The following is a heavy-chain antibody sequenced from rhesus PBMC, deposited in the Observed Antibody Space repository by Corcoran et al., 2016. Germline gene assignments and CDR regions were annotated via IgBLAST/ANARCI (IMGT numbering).Heavy chain of an antibody. V-gene: IGHV3-100*02. Sequence: DVQLVESGGGLVKPGGSLRLSCVASGFTFSSYEMHWVRHASGKGMEWVSVISESGCTIYYADSVKGRFTISRDDAKNSLFLQMNSLRAEDTAVYYCTRGAYCTGSGCYGYWYFDLWGPGTPITISS. D-gene: IGHD2-21*01. CDR2: ISESGCTI. CDR3: TRGAYCTGSGCYGYWYFDL. J-gene: IGHJ2*01. CDR1: GFTFSSYE.